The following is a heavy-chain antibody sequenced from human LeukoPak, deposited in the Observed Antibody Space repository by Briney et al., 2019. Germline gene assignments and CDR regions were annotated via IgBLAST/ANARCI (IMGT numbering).Heavy chain of an antibody. V-gene: IGHV4-59*12. CDR3: ARLRSGSYTKYYYYMDV. CDR2: IYYSGST. D-gene: IGHD3-10*01. Sequence: PSETLSLTCTVSGGSISSYYWSWIRQPPGKGLEWIGYIYYSGSTNYNPSLKSRVTISVDTSKNQFSLKLSSVTAADTAVYYCARLRSGSYTKYYYYMDVWGKGTTVTISS. CDR1: GGSISSYY. J-gene: IGHJ6*03.